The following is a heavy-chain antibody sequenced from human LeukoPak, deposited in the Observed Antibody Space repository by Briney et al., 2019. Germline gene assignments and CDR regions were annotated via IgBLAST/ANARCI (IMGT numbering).Heavy chain of an antibody. J-gene: IGHJ6*03. CDR1: GFTLSSYA. V-gene: IGHV3-30*04. CDR3: ARDSSGYSSYYYYYYYMDV. Sequence: PGGSLRLSCAASGFTLSSYAMHWVRQAPGKGLEWVAVISYDGSNKYYADSVKGRFTISRDNSKNTLYLQMNSLRAEDTAVYYCARDSSGYSSYYYYYYYMDVWGKGTTVTVSS. CDR2: ISYDGSNK. D-gene: IGHD6-25*01.